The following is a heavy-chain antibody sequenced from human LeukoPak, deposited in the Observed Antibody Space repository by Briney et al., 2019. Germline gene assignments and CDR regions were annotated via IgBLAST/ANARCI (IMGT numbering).Heavy chain of an antibody. J-gene: IGHJ6*03. Sequence: GASVKVSRKASGGTFSSYAISWVRQAPGQGLEWMGGIIPIFGTTNFAQKFQGRVTITADKSTSTAYMELSSLRSEDTAVYYCARGDILTGYPGYYYYMDVWGKGTTVTVSS. V-gene: IGHV1-69*06. CDR3: ARGDILTGYPGYYYYMDV. CDR2: IIPIFGTT. CDR1: GGTFSSYA. D-gene: IGHD3-9*01.